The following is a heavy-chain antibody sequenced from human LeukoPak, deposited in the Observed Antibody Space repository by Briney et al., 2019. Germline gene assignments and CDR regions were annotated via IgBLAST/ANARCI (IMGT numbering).Heavy chain of an antibody. Sequence: GGSLRLSCAASGFTFSTYWMDWVRQAPGKGLEWVANIKGDESAKHQADSVKGRFTISRDNAQNSVYLQMSSLRGGDTAVYYCARDVGGSLDYWGQGTLVTVSS. CDR2: IKGDESAK. D-gene: IGHD1-26*01. CDR3: ARDVGGSLDY. CDR1: GFTFSTYW. J-gene: IGHJ4*02. V-gene: IGHV3-7*01.